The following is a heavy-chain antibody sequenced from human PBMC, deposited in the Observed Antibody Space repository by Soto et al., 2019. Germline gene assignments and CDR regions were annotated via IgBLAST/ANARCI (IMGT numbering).Heavy chain of an antibody. CDR1: GGSISSSSYY. J-gene: IGHJ5*02. V-gene: IGHV4-39*01. Sequence: SEPLSLTCTVSGGSISSSSYYWGWIRQPPGKGLEWIGSIYYSGSTYYNPSLKSRVTISVDTSKNQFSLKLSSVTAADTAVYYCARREYSSSSWFDPWGQGTLVTVSS. D-gene: IGHD6-6*01. CDR2: IYYSGST. CDR3: ARREYSSSSWFDP.